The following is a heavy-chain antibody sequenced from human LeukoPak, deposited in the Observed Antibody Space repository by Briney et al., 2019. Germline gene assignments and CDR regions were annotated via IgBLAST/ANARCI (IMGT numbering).Heavy chain of an antibody. V-gene: IGHV4-34*01. CDR2: INHSGST. D-gene: IGHD4-11*01. J-gene: IGHJ4*02. CDR3: ARVSGNYVPYYFDY. CDR1: GGSFSGYY. Sequence: SETLSLTCAVYGGSFSGYYWSWIRQPPGKGLEWIGEINHSGSTNYNPSLKSRVTISVDTSKNQFSLKLSSVTAADTAVYYCARVSGNYVPYYFDYWGQGTLVTVSS.